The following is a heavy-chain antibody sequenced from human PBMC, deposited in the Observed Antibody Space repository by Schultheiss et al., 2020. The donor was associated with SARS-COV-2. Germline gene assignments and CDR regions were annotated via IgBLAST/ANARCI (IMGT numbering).Heavy chain of an antibody. CDR3: ARDPRRYYDSSGHFDY. Sequence: GGSLRLSCAASGFTFSRNWMHWVRQAPGKGLVWVSRINSDGSSTSYADSVKGRFTISRDNSKNTLYLQMNSLRAEDTAVYYCARDPRRYYDSSGHFDYWGQGTLVTVSS. V-gene: IGHV3-74*01. D-gene: IGHD3-22*01. CDR2: INSDGSST. CDR1: GFTFSRNW. J-gene: IGHJ4*02.